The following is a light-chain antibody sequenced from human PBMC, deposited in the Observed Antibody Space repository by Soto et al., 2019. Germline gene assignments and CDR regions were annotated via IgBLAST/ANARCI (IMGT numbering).Light chain of an antibody. J-gene: IGKJ1*01. CDR1: QTISSW. Sequence: IKMNQSPSTLSATVGDTVTITCLASQTISSWLAWHQQKPGKAPKLLIYKASTLKSGVPSRFSGSGSGTEFTLTISSLQPDDFATYYCQHYNSYSEAFGQGTKVDI. CDR2: KAS. V-gene: IGKV1-5*03. CDR3: QHYNSYSEA.